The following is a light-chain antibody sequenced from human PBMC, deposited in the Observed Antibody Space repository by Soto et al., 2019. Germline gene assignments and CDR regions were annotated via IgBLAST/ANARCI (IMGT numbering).Light chain of an antibody. V-gene: IGLV1-44*01. Sequence: QAVVTQPPSASGTPGQRVTISCSGSTSNIGRNTVNWYQQLPGTAPKLLIYSDTQRPSGVPDRFAGSKSGTSASLAISGLQSEDEAEYYCAAWDDSRVYVFGTGTKLTVL. CDR2: SDT. CDR1: TSNIGRNT. CDR3: AAWDDSRVYV. J-gene: IGLJ1*01.